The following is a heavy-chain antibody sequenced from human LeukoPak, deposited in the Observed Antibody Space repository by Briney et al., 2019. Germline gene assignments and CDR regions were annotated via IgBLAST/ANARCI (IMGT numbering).Heavy chain of an antibody. CDR3: AREVAPLYFHYGMDV. V-gene: IGHV3-33*01. J-gene: IGHJ6*01. CDR2: IWYDGRNN. D-gene: IGHD2-21*01. Sequence: GRSLRLSCAASGFIFSNYGMHWVRQAPGKGLEWVALIWYDGRNNYYAASVKGRFTISRDDSKTTVYLLMNSLRAEDTAVYYCAREVAPLYFHYGMDVWGEGTTVTVSS. CDR1: GFIFSNYG.